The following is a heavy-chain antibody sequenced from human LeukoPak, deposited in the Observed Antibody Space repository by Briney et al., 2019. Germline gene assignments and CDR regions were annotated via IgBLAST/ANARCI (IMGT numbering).Heavy chain of an antibody. Sequence: PSETLSLTCTVSGGSISSYYWSWIRQPAGKGLEWIGRIYTSGSTNYNPSLKSRVTMSVDTSKNQFSLKLSSVTAADTAVYYCAREIPVYDGGGDYYYYMDVWGKGTTVTVSS. V-gene: IGHV4-4*07. CDR2: IYTSGST. J-gene: IGHJ6*03. CDR1: GGSISSYY. CDR3: AREIPVYDGGGDYYYYMDV. D-gene: IGHD3-16*01.